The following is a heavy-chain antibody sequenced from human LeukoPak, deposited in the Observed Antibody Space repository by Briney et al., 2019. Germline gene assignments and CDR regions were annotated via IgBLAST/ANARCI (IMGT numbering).Heavy chain of an antibody. Sequence: GGSLRLSCAASGFTVNNYYMHWVRRAPGKGLEWVSIIYPGGTTSYADSVKGRFTVSRDNSKNTLYLQMNSLRAEDTAVYYCARDFDTSGHYLFDYWGQGTQITVSS. CDR2: IYPGGTT. J-gene: IGHJ4*02. V-gene: IGHV3-66*01. CDR1: GFTVNNYY. D-gene: IGHD3-22*01. CDR3: ARDFDTSGHYLFDY.